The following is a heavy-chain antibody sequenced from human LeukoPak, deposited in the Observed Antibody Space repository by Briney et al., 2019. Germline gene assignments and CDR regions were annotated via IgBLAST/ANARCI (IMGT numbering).Heavy chain of an antibody. CDR2: INPSGGST. Sequence: ASVKVSCKASGYTFTSYYMHWVRQAPGEGLEWMGIINPSGGSTSYAQKFQGRVTMTRDTSISTAYMELSRLRSDDTAVYYCARDKNGSSGWYSFFDYWGQGTLITVSS. CDR1: GYTFTSYY. J-gene: IGHJ4*02. CDR3: ARDKNGSSGWYSFFDY. D-gene: IGHD6-19*01. V-gene: IGHV1-46*01.